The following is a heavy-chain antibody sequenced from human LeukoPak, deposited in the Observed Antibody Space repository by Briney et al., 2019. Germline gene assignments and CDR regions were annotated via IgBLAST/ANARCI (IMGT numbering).Heavy chain of an antibody. D-gene: IGHD6-6*01. CDR1: GFTFTTYW. CDR2: IKQDGSEK. Sequence: GGSLRLSCAVSGFTFTTYWMSWVRQAPGKGLEWVANIKQDGSEKDYVDSVKGRFTISRDNAKSSMYLQMNSLRAEDTAVYYCARVYSSSSGRALDYWGQGTLVTVSS. CDR3: ARVYSSSSGRALDY. J-gene: IGHJ4*02. V-gene: IGHV3-7*01.